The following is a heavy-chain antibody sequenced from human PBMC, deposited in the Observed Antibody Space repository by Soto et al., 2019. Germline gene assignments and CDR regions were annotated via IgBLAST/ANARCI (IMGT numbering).Heavy chain of an antibody. D-gene: IGHD6-13*01. V-gene: IGHV1-8*01. Sequence: ASVKVSCKASGYTFTSYDINWVRQATGQGLEWMGWMNPNSGNTGYAQKFQGRVTMTRNTSISTAYMELSSLRSEDTAVYYCASGQYSSSWYGVYYYYMDGWGQGTTVTVYS. CDR2: MNPNSGNT. J-gene: IGHJ6*03. CDR1: GYTFTSYD. CDR3: ASGQYSSSWYGVYYYYMDG.